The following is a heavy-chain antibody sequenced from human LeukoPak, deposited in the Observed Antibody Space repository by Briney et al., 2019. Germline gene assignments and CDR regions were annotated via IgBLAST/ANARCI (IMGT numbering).Heavy chain of an antibody. D-gene: IGHD2-15*01. CDR2: ISYDGSNK. J-gene: IGHJ3*02. CDR1: GFTFSSYA. CDR3: AKDQGCSGGSCYRGAFDI. V-gene: IGHV3-30-3*01. Sequence: PGGSLRLSCAASGFTFSSYAMHWVRQAPGKGLEWVAVISYDGSNKYYADSVKGRFTISRDNSKNTLYLQMNSLRAEDTAVYYCAKDQGCSGGSCYRGAFDIWGQGTMVTVSS.